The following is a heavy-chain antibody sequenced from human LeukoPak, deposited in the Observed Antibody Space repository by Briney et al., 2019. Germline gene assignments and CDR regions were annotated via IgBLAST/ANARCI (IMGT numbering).Heavy chain of an antibody. CDR1: GGSISSYY. Sequence: SETLSLTRTVSGGSISSYYWSWIRQPPGKGLEWVGYIYYSGSTNYNPSLKSRVTISVDTSKNQFSLKLSSVTAADTAVYYCARYDYVWGSYNAFDIWGQGTMVTVSS. CDR2: IYYSGST. J-gene: IGHJ3*02. D-gene: IGHD3-16*01. V-gene: IGHV4-59*01. CDR3: ARYDYVWGSYNAFDI.